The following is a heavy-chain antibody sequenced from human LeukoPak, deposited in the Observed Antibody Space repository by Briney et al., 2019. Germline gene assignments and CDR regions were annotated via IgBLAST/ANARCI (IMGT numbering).Heavy chain of an antibody. J-gene: IGHJ2*01. CDR2: IYYSGST. V-gene: IGHV4-39*07. CDR3: ARVYYSSSYDYWYFDL. D-gene: IGHD6-13*01. Sequence: SETLSLTCTVSGGSISSSSYYWGWIRQPPGKGLEWIGSIYYSGSTNYNPSLKSRVTISVDTSKNQFSPKLSSVTAADTAVYYCARVYYSSSYDYWYFDLWGRGTLVTVSS. CDR1: GGSISSSSYY.